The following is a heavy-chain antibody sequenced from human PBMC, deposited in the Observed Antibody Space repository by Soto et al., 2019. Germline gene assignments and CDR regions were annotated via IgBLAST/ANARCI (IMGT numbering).Heavy chain of an antibody. CDR2: INPNSGGT. D-gene: IGHD3-3*01. Sequence: GASVKVSCKASGYTFTGYYMHWVRQAPGQGLEWMGWINPNSGGTNYAQKFQGRFTISRDNAKNSLYLQMNSLRAEDTAVYYCARDRYSYYDFWSGSLPYYYYGMDVWGQGTTVTVSS. CDR1: GYTFTGYY. CDR3: ARDRYSYYDFWSGSLPYYYYGMDV. V-gene: IGHV1-2*02. J-gene: IGHJ6*02.